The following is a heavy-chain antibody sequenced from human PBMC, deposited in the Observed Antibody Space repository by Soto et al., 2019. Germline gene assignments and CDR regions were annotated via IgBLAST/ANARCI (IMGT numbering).Heavy chain of an antibody. J-gene: IGHJ5*02. Sequence: ASVPVSCQASGYTFTRYYMHWVRQAPGQGLEWMGIINPSGGSTSYAQQFRGRVTMTRDTSKSTVYMELSSLRSEDTAVYYCARVAQIKYYDFWRGPPSWFDPWGQGTRGTVS. CDR2: INPSGGST. CDR3: ARVAQIKYYDFWRGPPSWFDP. CDR1: GYTFTRYY. V-gene: IGHV1-46*01. D-gene: IGHD3-3*01.